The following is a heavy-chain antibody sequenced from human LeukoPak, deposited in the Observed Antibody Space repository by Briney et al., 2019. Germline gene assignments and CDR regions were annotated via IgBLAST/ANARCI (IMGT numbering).Heavy chain of an antibody. CDR3: AKDLGIVVVYGMDV. D-gene: IGHD3-22*01. CDR1: GFTVSSNY. J-gene: IGHJ6*02. Sequence: GGSLRLSCAASGFTVSSNYMSWVRQAPGKGLEWVSVIYSGGSTYYADSVKGRFTISRDNSKNTLYLQMNSLRAEDTAVYYCAKDLGIVVVYGMDVWGQGTTVTVSS. V-gene: IGHV3-66*01. CDR2: IYSGGST.